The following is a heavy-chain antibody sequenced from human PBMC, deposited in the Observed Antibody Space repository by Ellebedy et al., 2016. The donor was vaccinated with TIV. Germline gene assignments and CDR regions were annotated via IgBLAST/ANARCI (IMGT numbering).Heavy chain of an antibody. D-gene: IGHD2-15*01. Sequence: PGGSLRLSCVASGFTFNNYSMSRVRQAPGKGLEWVSAISGPSITKLYADSVKGRFTVSRDNSKSTLYLEMSSLRIEDTAMYYCVECRLGSCQYSSFESWGQGVLVTVSS. CDR1: GFTFNNYS. J-gene: IGHJ4*02. CDR3: VECRLGSCQYSSFES. CDR2: ISGPSITK. V-gene: IGHV3-23*01.